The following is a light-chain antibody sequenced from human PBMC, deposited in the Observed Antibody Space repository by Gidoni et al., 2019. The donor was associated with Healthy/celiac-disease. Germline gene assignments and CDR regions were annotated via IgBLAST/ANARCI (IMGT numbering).Light chain of an antibody. CDR3: QQSYSTPLT. J-gene: IGKJ4*01. CDR1: QSISSY. CDR2: AAS. Sequence: DLQMSQSPSSLSASVGDRVTITCRASQSISSYLNWYQQKPGKAPKLLIYAASSLQSGVPSRFRGSGSGTDFTLTIRSLQREDFATYYCQQSYSTPLTFGGGTKVEIK. V-gene: IGKV1-39*01.